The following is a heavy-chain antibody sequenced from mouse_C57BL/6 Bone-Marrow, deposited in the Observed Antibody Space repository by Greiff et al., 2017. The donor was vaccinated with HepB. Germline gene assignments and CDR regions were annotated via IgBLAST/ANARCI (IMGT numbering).Heavy chain of an antibody. V-gene: IGHV1-19*01. J-gene: IGHJ2*01. CDR3: ARGGLSYDYDDGFDY. CDR2: INPYNGGT. Sequence: VQLQQSGPVLVKPGASVKMSCKASGYTFTDYYMNWVKQSHGKSLEWIGVINPYNGGTSYNQKFKGKATLTVDKSSSTAYMELNSLTSEDSAVYYCARGGLSYDYDDGFDYWGQGTTLTVSS. D-gene: IGHD2-4*01. CDR1: GYTFTDYY.